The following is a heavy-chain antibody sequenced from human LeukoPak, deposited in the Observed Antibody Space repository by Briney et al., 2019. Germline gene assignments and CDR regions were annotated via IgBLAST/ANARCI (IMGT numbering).Heavy chain of an antibody. D-gene: IGHD2-2*01. CDR1: GFIFSSYR. CDR3: ARYCSSTSCYLVGMDV. V-gene: IGHV3-21*01. J-gene: IGHJ6*02. CDR2: ISSSSSYI. Sequence: GGSLRLSCAASGFIFSSYRMNWVRQAPGKGLEWVSSISSSSSYIYYADSVKGRFTISRDNAKNSLYLQMNSLRAEDTAVYYCARYCSSTSCYLVGMDVWGQGTTVTVSS.